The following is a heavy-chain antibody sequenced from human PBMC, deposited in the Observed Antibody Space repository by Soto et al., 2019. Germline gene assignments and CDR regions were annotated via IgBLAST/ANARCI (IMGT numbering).Heavy chain of an antibody. D-gene: IGHD5-12*01. CDR1: GGTYSRYV. J-gene: IGHJ4*02. V-gene: IGHV1-69*13. CDR2: IIPIFGTA. Sequence: GASVKVSCKASGGTYSRYVISWARQAPGQGLEWMGGIIPIFGTANYAQKFQGRVTITADEPTSTAYMELSSLRSEDTAVYYCARALFRDGYNWGFDYWGQGTLVTVSS. CDR3: ARALFRDGYNWGFDY.